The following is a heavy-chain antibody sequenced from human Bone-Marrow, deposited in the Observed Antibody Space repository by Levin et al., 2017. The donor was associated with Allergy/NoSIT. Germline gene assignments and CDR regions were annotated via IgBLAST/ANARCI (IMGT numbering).Heavy chain of an antibody. V-gene: IGHV1-69*06. CDR2: IIPIFNTV. CDR3: ARDAGWDDLTWFAP. J-gene: IGHJ5*02. Sequence: ASVKVSCKASGGTFSSYAISWVRQAPGQGLEWMGGIIPIFNTVNYAHKFQGRVIITADKSTSTAYMELNSLRSEDTAVYYCARDAGWDDLTWFAPWGQGALVTVVS. CDR1: GGTFSSYA. D-gene: IGHD1-26*01.